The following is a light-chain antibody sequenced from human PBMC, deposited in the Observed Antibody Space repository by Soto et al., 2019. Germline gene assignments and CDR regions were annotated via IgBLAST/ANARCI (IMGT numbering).Light chain of an antibody. J-gene: IGKJ1*01. CDR3: QQYNDWPRT. CDR1: QSIITN. V-gene: IGKV3-15*01. Sequence: DIVMTQSPATLSVSPGERATLFCGASQSIITNLAWYQRKPGQAPRLLLHGASTRASGIPARFSGCGSGTEFTLTISSLQSEDFAVYYCQQYNDWPRTFGQGTKVDIK. CDR2: GAS.